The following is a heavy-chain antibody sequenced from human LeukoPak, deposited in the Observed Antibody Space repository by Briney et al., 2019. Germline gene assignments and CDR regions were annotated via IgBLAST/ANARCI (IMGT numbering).Heavy chain of an antibody. J-gene: IGHJ4*02. D-gene: IGHD3-22*01. CDR2: IYPGDSDT. V-gene: IGHV5-51*01. CDR1: GYSFTSYW. CDR3: ARAQTYYYDSSGYYLPSYFDN. Sequence: GESLKISCKGSGYSFTSYWIGWVRQMPGKGLEWMGIIYPGDSDTRYSPSFQGQVTISAGKSISTAYLQWSSLKASDTAMYYCARAQTYYYDSSGYYLPSYFDNWGQGTLVTVSS.